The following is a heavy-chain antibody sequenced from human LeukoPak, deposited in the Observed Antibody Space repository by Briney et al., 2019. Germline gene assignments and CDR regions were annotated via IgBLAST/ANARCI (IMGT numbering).Heavy chain of an antibody. V-gene: IGHV3-30-3*01. J-gene: IGHJ4*02. CDR3: ARDENTVATGPDY. CDR1: GITFSSYD. CDR2: ISYDGSNK. D-gene: IGHD5-12*01. Sequence: GGSLRLSCAASGITFSSYDMSWVRQAPGKGLEWVAVISYDGSNKYYADSVKGRFTISRENSKNTLYLQMNSLRREDTAVYYCARDENTVATGPDYWGQGTLVTVSS.